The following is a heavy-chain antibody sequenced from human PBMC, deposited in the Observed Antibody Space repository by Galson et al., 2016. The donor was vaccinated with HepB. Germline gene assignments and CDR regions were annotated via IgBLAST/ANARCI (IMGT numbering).Heavy chain of an antibody. CDR1: GYRLTDYW. J-gene: IGHJ6*02. V-gene: IGHV5-10-1*01. Sequence: QSGAEVKEPGESLRISCQGSGYRLTDYWITWVRQVPGKGLQWMGRIDPDDSYTNYSPSFQGHVTISVDKSINTAYLQWSTLKASDTAIYYCARALEYGSRNYYDYYAMDVWGPGTTFIVSS. CDR3: ARALEYGSRNYYDYYAMDV. CDR2: IDPDDSYT. D-gene: IGHD4-17*01.